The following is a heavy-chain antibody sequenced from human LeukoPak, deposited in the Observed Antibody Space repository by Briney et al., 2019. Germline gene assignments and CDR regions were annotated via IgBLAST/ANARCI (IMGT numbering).Heavy chain of an antibody. CDR2: IIPIIGIA. D-gene: IGHD2-15*01. CDR3: ARDLHCSGGSCFSRYYYYGMDV. Sequence: ASVKVSCKTSGGAFSSYAMSWVRQAPGQGLEWMGRIIPIIGIANYAQKFQGRVTITADKSTSTAYMELSSLRSEDTAVYYCARDLHCSGGSCFSRYYYYGMDVWGQGTTVTVSS. CDR1: GGAFSSYA. J-gene: IGHJ6*02. V-gene: IGHV1-69*04.